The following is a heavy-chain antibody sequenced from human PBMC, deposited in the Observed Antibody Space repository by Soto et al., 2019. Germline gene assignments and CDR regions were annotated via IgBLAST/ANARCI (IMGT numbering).Heavy chain of an antibody. D-gene: IGHD1-20*01. CDR3: ASTPDNTRPYYYDFDG. J-gene: IGHJ6*02. CDR2: IYYSGST. V-gene: IGHV4-61*01. Sequence: SETRPLTCSVSRGSVSSATYYWNWMRQPPGKPLEWIGYIYYSGSTNYNPSLKSRVTISLDTSNDRFSLRLSSVTAADTAVYDCASTPDNTRPYYYDFDGWGQGPRVTVSS. CDR1: RGSVSSATYY.